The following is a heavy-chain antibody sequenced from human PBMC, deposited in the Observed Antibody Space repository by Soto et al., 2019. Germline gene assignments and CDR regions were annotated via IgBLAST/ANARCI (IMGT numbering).Heavy chain of an antibody. CDR2: IKHDGNEI. J-gene: IGHJ4*02. CDR3: ARGAVSYWSSCDY. V-gene: IGHV3-7*04. CDR1: GLRFSNYW. Sequence: EMQLVESGGGLVQPGGSLRLSCAASGLRFSNYWMNWVRQAPGRGLEWVANIKHDGNEIYYVGSVKGRFTISRDNAKKSVYLQMNSLRAEDTAGYYCARGAVSYWSSCDYWGPGTLVTVSS. D-gene: IGHD6-6*01.